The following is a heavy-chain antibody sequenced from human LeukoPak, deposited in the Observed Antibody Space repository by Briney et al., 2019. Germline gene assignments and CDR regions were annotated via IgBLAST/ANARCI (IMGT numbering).Heavy chain of an antibody. CDR3: ARDDPVSNYYMDV. J-gene: IGHJ6*03. CDR2: INWNGGST. Sequence: GGSLRLSCAASGFTFDDYGMSWVRQAPGKGLEWVSGINWNGGSTSYADSVKGRFTISRDNAKNSLHLQMNSLRAEDTALYYCARDDPVSNYYMDVWGKGTTVTVSS. D-gene: IGHD2-2*01. CDR1: GFTFDDYG. V-gene: IGHV3-20*04.